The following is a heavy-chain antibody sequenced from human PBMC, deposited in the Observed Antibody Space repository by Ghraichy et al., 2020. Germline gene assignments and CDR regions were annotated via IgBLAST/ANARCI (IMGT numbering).Heavy chain of an antibody. J-gene: IGHJ2*01. CDR1: GGSVSSGSYY. CDR3: ARDQTGDWYFDL. CDR2: MYYSGST. D-gene: IGHD7-27*01. V-gene: IGHV4-61*01. Sequence: GSLSLTCTVSGGSVSSGSYYWSWIRQPPGKGLEWIGYMYYSGSTNYNPSLKSQFTISVDTSKNQFSLKLSSVTAADTAVYYCARDQTGDWYFDLWGRGTLVTVSS.